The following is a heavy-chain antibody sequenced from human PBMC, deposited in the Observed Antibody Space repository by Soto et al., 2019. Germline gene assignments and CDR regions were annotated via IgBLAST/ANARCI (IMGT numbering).Heavy chain of an antibody. CDR2: ISYDGSNK. J-gene: IGHJ6*02. D-gene: IGHD6-19*01. CDR1: GVTLSSYG. V-gene: IGHV3-30*18. Sequence: LRLSCAASGVTLSSYGMHWVRQAPVKGLEFVSVISYDGSNKYYVDSVKGRFTISRDNSKNTLYLQMSSLRAEDTAVYYCVKDGSSGWPYFYDMDVWGQGTTVTVSS. CDR3: VKDGSSGWPYFYDMDV.